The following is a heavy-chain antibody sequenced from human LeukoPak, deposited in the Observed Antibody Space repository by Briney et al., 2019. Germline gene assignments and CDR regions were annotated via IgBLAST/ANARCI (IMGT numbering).Heavy chain of an antibody. J-gene: IGHJ4*02. CDR3: ASGLAVGGVPDC. CDR2: FYYSGNT. Sequence: SETLSLTRSVSGDSISSSKYYWGWVRQPPGKGLESIGGFYYSGNTYHTPSLKSRVTVSVDTAKSQFSLKMTSVTAADTAVYYCASGLAVGGVPDCWGQGTLVIVSS. CDR1: GDSISSSKYY. D-gene: IGHD2-8*02. V-gene: IGHV4-39*01.